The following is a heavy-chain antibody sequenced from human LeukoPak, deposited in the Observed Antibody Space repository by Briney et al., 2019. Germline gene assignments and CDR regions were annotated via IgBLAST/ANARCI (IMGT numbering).Heavy chain of an antibody. Sequence: ASVKVSCTASGYTFTSYGISWVRQAPGQGLEWMGWISAYNGNTNYAQKLQGRVTMTTDTSTSTACMELRSLRSDDTAVYYCARDLLYYYDSSSYWGQGTLVTVSS. J-gene: IGHJ4*02. D-gene: IGHD3-22*01. CDR1: GYTFTSYG. CDR3: ARDLLYYYDSSSY. V-gene: IGHV1-18*01. CDR2: ISAYNGNT.